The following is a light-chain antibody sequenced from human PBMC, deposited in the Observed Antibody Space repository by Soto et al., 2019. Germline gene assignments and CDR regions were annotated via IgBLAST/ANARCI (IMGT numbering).Light chain of an antibody. J-gene: IGLJ1*01. CDR2: DVS. CDR1: SSDVGGYNY. Sequence: QSALAQPLSVSGSPGQSVTISCTGTSSDVGGYNYVSWYQQHPGKAPKLMIYDVSERPSGVPDRFSGSKSGNTASLTISGLQAEDEADYYCCSYAGSNTYVFGTGTKVTVL. CDR3: CSYAGSNTYV. V-gene: IGLV2-11*01.